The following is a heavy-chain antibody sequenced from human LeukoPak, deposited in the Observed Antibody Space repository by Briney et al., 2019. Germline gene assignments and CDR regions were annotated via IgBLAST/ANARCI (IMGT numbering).Heavy chain of an antibody. V-gene: IGHV4-59*01. Sequence: SETLSLTCTVSGGSISSYYWSWIRQPPGKGLEWIGYIYYSGSTNYNPSLKSRVTISVDTSKNQFSLKLSSVTAADTAVYYCAREVFLAYSSSWYYFDYWGQGTLVTVSS. CDR3: AREVFLAYSSSWYYFDY. J-gene: IGHJ4*02. CDR1: GGSISSYY. CDR2: IYYSGST. D-gene: IGHD6-13*01.